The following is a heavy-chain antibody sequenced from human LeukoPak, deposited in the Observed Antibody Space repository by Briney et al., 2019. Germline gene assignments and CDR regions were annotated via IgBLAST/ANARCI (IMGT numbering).Heavy chain of an antibody. CDR3: ARDRARGAFDI. CDR1: GFTVSSNY. CDR2: IYSGGST. J-gene: IGHJ3*02. D-gene: IGHD3-10*01. V-gene: IGHV3-53*01. Sequence: GGSLRLSCAASGFTVSSNYMSWVRQAPGKGLEWVSVIYSGGSTYYADSVKGRFTISRDNSKNTLYLQMNSLRAEDTAVYYCARDRARGAFDIWGQGTMVTVSS.